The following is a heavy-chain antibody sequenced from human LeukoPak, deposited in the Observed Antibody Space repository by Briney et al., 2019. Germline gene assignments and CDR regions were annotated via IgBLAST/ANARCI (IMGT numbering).Heavy chain of an antibody. Sequence: GGSLRLSCAASGFTFSSYWMHWVRQAPGRGLVWVSRINSDGSSTSYADSVKGRFTISRDNAKNTLYLQMNSLRAEDTAVYYCARDPGYSSILDYWGQGTLVTVSS. J-gene: IGHJ4*02. CDR3: ARDPGYSSILDY. CDR1: GFTFSSYW. V-gene: IGHV3-74*01. CDR2: INSDGSST. D-gene: IGHD6-13*01.